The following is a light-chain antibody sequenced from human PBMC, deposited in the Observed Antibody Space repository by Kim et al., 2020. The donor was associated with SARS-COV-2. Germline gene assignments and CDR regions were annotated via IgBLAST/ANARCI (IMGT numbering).Light chain of an antibody. CDR2: SDN. CDR1: SSNIGTSS. J-gene: IGLJ2*01. CDR3: AARDDTLNGHVV. Sequence: QRVTHSFSGSSSNIGTSSVNWYQQLPGTAPKLLIYSDNQWPSGVPDRFSGSKSGTSASLAISGLQSEDEADYYCAARDDTLNGHVVFGGGTQLTVL. V-gene: IGLV1-44*01.